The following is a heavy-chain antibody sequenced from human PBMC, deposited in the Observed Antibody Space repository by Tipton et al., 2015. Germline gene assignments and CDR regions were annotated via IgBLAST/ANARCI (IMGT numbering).Heavy chain of an antibody. CDR2: ISYDGSDK. Sequence: SLRLSCAGSGFIFSSYGMHWVRQAPGKGLEWVTLISYDGSDKSYADTVEGRFTISRDNSKKTVYLQINSLRIEDTAVYYCAKERFSGSRQLYYGMDVWGQGTTVIVSS. CDR1: GFIFSSYG. J-gene: IGHJ6*02. D-gene: IGHD1-26*01. CDR3: AKERFSGSRQLYYGMDV. V-gene: IGHV3-30*18.